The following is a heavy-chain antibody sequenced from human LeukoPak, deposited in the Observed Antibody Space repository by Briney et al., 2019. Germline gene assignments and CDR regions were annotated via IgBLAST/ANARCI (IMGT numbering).Heavy chain of an antibody. CDR3: ANTPDSSSPWGWFDP. V-gene: IGHV1-46*01. CDR1: GYTFTSYY. CDR2: INPSGGST. Sequence: ASVKVSCKASGYTFTSYYMHWVRQAPGQGLEWMGIINPSGGSTSYAQKFQGRVTITRDMSTSTVYMELSSLRSEDTAVYYCANTPDSSSPWGWFDPWGQGTLVTVSS. D-gene: IGHD6-13*01. J-gene: IGHJ5*02.